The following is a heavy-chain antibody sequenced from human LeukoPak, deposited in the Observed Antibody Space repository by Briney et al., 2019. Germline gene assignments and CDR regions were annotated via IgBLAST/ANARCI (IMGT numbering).Heavy chain of an antibody. CDR3: ARGNDIVTGYYPYSDY. CDR2: INPSVGST. D-gene: IGHD3-9*01. V-gene: IGHV1-46*01. J-gene: IGHJ4*02. Sequence: ASVKVSCKASRYTFTSYYMHWVRQDPGQGLEWMGIINPSVGSTSYAQKFQGRDTMTRDTSTSTVYMELSSLRSEDTAVYYCARGNDIVTGYYPYSDYWGQGNLVTVSS. CDR1: RYTFTSYY.